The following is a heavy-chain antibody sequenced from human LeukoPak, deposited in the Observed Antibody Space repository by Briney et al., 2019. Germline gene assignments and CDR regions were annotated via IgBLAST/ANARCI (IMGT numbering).Heavy chain of an antibody. Sequence: GGSLRLSCAASGFNFRSYWMKWVRQAPGKGLEWVANIKEDGSKKYYVDSVKGRFTISRDNAENSLFLQLNSLRAEDTAVYYCARKTYYYDSGSYSKSYYFDYWGQGTLVTVSS. J-gene: IGHJ4*02. D-gene: IGHD3-10*01. CDR3: ARKTYYYDSGSYSKSYYFDY. V-gene: IGHV3-7*02. CDR1: GFNFRSYW. CDR2: IKEDGSKK.